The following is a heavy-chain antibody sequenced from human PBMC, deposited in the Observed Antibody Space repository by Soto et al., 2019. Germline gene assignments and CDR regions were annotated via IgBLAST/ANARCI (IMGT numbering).Heavy chain of an antibody. CDR3: ARDLGSGWYGWYFDL. V-gene: IGHV1-8*01. D-gene: IGHD6-19*01. CDR2: TDPNTGHT. J-gene: IGHJ2*01. CDR1: GYTFTSYD. Sequence: GASVKVSCKASGYTFTSYDINWVRQATGQGLEWMGWTDPNTGHTGYAQKLQGRVSMTRDTSISTAYMELSSLRSDDTAVYYCARDLGSGWYGWYFDLWGRGTLVTVSS.